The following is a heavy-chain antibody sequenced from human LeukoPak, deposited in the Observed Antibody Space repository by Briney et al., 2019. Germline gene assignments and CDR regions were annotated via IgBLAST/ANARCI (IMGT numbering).Heavy chain of an antibody. J-gene: IGHJ4*02. V-gene: IGHV4-39*01. Sequence: PSETLSLTCTVSGGSISSSSYYWGWIRQPPGKGLEWIGSIYYSGSTYYNPSLKSRVTISVDTSKNQFSLKLSSVTAADTAVYYCARQGPLYGDYAVPWGQGTLVTVSS. CDR3: ARQGPLYGDYAVP. CDR1: GGSISSSSYY. D-gene: IGHD4-17*01. CDR2: IYYSGST.